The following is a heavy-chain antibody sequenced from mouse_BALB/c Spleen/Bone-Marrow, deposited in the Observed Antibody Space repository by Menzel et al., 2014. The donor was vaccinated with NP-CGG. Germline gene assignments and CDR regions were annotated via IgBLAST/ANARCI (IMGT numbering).Heavy chain of an antibody. CDR2: INPSTGYT. V-gene: IGHV1-7*01. Sequence: VQLQQSGAELAKPGASVKMSCKASGYTFTSYWMHWVKQRPGQGLEWIGYINPSTGYTEYNQKFKDKVTLTADKSSSTAYMRLSSLTSEDSAVYYCARDWCFDVWGAGTTVTVSS. CDR3: ARDWCFDV. J-gene: IGHJ1*01. CDR1: GYTFTSYW.